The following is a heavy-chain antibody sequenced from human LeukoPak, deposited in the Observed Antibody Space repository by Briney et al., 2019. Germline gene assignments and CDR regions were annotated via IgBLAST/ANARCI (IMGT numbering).Heavy chain of an antibody. CDR3: ARLQTTVTTYVRYYYGMDV. V-gene: IGHV5-10-1*01. D-gene: IGHD4-17*01. J-gene: IGHJ6*02. Sequence: GESLKISCNGSGYTFTTYWISWVRQMPGKGLEWMGRIGPSDSYINYSPSLQGHVTISTDKSVSTVYLQWSSLQASDTAMYYCARLQTTVTTYVRYYYGMDVWGQGTTVTVSS. CDR2: IGPSDSYI. CDR1: GYTFTTYW.